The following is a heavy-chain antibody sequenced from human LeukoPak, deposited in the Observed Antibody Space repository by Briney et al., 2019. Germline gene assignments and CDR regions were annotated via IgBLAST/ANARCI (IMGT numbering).Heavy chain of an antibody. D-gene: IGHD5-24*01. J-gene: IGHJ4*02. Sequence: NSSETLSLTCTVSGGSITESYWSWIRQSPGKGLEWIGRIYTRGSTNYNPSLKSRVTISIDTSKNQFSLKLSSVTAADTAVYYCARESPSTKDYWGQGTLVTVSS. V-gene: IGHV4-4*08. CDR2: IYTRGST. CDR1: GGSITESY. CDR3: ARESPSTKDY.